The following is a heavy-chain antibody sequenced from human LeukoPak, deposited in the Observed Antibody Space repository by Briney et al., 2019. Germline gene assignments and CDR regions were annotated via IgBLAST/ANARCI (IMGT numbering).Heavy chain of an antibody. J-gene: IGHJ4*02. Sequence: ASVKVSCKASGYTFSDYYMHWVRQAPGQGLEWMGIINPSGGSTTCAQKFRGRLTMTRDMSTSTVYMELSSLRSEDTAVYYCARGSRPVYNLLTGKRYFDYWGQGTLLTVSS. CDR1: GYTFSDYY. CDR3: ARGSRPVYNLLTGKRYFDY. V-gene: IGHV1-46*01. D-gene: IGHD3-9*01. CDR2: INPSGGST.